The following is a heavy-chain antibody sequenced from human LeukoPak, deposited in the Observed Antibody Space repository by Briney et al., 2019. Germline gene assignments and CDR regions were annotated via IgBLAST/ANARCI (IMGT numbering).Heavy chain of an antibody. CDR3: ARQQRGAFDY. D-gene: IGHD6-13*01. Sequence: SQTLSLTCAISGDSVSSNTPAWNWIRQSPSRGLEWLGRTYYRSKWYNDYAVSVRSRITIDPDTAKNQFSLQLNSVTPEDTAVYYCARQQRGAFDYWGQGTLVTVSS. CDR2: TYYRSKWYN. J-gene: IGHJ4*02. V-gene: IGHV6-1*01. CDR1: GDSVSSNTPA.